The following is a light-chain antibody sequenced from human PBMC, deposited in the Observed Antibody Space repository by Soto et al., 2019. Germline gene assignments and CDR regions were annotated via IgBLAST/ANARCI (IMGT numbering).Light chain of an antibody. V-gene: IGKV3-15*01. CDR1: QSVSSN. CDR2: GAS. CDR3: QQYIRWPLT. Sequence: ETVMTQSPGTLSVSPGERTXXSSRASQSVSSNLAWYQQKPGQAPSXXIYGASTRATGTPARFSGSGAGTEFTLTISSLQSEDFAVYYCQQYIRWPLTFGGGTKVDIK. J-gene: IGKJ4*01.